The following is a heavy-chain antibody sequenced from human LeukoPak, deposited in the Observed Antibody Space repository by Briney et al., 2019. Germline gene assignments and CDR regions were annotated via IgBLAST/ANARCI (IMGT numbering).Heavy chain of an antibody. V-gene: IGHV3-7*03. Sequence: GGSLRLSCATSGFTFSSNWMSWVRHVPGRGLDWVANIKPDGSAGYYVDSVKGRFTISRDNAENSLYLQMNSLRVEDTAVYYCAARSSGNPYFWGQGTLVTVSS. J-gene: IGHJ4*02. D-gene: IGHD1-26*01. CDR1: GFTFSSNW. CDR2: IKPDGSAG. CDR3: AARSSGNPYF.